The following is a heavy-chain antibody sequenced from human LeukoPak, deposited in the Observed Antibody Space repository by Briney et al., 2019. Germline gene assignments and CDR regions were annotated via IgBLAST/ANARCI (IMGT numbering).Heavy chain of an antibody. V-gene: IGHV3-48*01. J-gene: IGHJ4*02. CDR3: AREGYSGYDPLDY. CDR2: ISSSSSTI. Sequence: PGGSLRLSCAASGFTFSSYSMNWVRQAPGKGLEWVSYISSSSSTIYYADSVKGRFTISRDNAKNSLYLQMNSLRAEDTAAYYCAREGYSGYDPLDYWGQGTLVTVSS. D-gene: IGHD5-12*01. CDR1: GFTFSSYS.